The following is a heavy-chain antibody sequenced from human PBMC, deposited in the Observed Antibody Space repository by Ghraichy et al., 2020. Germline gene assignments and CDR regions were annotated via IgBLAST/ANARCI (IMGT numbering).Heavy chain of an antibody. Sequence: GGSLRLSCAASGFTFSSYAMSWVRQAPGKGLEWVSAISGSGGSTYYADSVKGRFTISRDNSKNTLYLQMNSLRAEDTAVYYCAKGQRIVVVTAYDYWGQGTLVTVSS. D-gene: IGHD2-21*02. CDR1: GFTFSSYA. CDR3: AKGQRIVVVTAYDY. V-gene: IGHV3-23*01. J-gene: IGHJ4*02. CDR2: ISGSGGST.